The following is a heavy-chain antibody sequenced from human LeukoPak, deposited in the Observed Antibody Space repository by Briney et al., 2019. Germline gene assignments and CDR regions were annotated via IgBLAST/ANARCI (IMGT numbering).Heavy chain of an antibody. CDR1: GFTFSDYY. J-gene: IGHJ1*01. CDR2: ISSSGNAI. Sequence: GGSLRLSCAASGFTFSDYYMTWIRQAPGKGLGWVSYISSSGNAIYNADSVKGRFTTSRDNAKNSLDLQMNSLKVEDTAVYYCATPAAGPGAEYSLYWGQGTLVIVSS. D-gene: IGHD6-13*01. CDR3: ATPAAGPGAEYSLY. V-gene: IGHV3-11*04.